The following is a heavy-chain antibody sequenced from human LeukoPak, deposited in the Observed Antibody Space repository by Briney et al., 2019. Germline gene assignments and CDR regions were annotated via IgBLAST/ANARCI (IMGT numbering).Heavy chain of an antibody. Sequence: PGGSLRLSCAASGFIVSSSNMNWVRQAPGKGLEWVSVVLSDGGTFYADSVKGRFIISGDRSKNTVYLQMNSLRAEDTAVYYCARDSKTDYDILTGHLDYWGQGTLVTVSS. J-gene: IGHJ4*02. CDR3: ARDSKTDYDILTGHLDY. CDR2: VLSDGGT. V-gene: IGHV3-66*01. D-gene: IGHD3-9*01. CDR1: GFIVSSSN.